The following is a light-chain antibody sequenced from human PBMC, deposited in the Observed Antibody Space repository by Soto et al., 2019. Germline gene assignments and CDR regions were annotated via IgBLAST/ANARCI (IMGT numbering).Light chain of an antibody. CDR3: CAYAGSYTFVV. CDR1: SSDVGGYNY. CDR2: DVS. Sequence: QSALTQPRSVSGFPGQSVTISCTGTSSDVGGYNYVSWYQQHPGNAPKLMIYDVSKRPSGVPDRFSVSKSGNTASLTISGLQAEDEADYYCCAYAGSYTFVVFGGGTKLTVL. J-gene: IGLJ2*01. V-gene: IGLV2-11*01.